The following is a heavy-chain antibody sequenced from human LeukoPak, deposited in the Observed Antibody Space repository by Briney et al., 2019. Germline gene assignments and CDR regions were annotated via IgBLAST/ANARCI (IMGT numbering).Heavy chain of an antibody. CDR2: IYYSGST. V-gene: IGHV4-59*01. D-gene: IGHD5-18*01. J-gene: IGHJ4*02. CDR1: GGSISSYY. CDR3: ARWVDTAMVIDY. Sequence: SETLSLTCTVSGGSISSYYWNWIRQPPGKGLEWIGYIYYSGSTNYNPSLKSRVTISADTSKNQFSLKLSSVTAADTAVYYCARWVDTAMVIDYWGQGTLVTVSS.